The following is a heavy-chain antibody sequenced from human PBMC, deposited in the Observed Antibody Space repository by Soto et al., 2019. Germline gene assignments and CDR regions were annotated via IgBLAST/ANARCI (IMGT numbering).Heavy chain of an antibody. CDR1: GDSMSSHY. J-gene: IGHJ6*02. Sequence: SETLSLTCTVSGDSMSSHYWNWVRQTPGKGLEWIGCIYFTGSTIYNPSLESRVTMSVDTSKNQFSLKLSSVTAADTAVYYCARGSCSGGSCYYYGMDVWGQGTTVTVSS. V-gene: IGHV4-59*11. CDR3: ARGSCSGGSCYYYGMDV. CDR2: IYFTGST. D-gene: IGHD2-15*01.